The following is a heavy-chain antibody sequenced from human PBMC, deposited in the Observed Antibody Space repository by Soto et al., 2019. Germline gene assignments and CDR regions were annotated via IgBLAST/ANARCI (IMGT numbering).Heavy chain of an antibody. CDR3: ARGPPSGSFSLTPRY. V-gene: IGHV1-18*04. CDR1: GYSFHNFG. Sequence: ASVKVSCKASGYSFHNFGIVWVRQAPGQGLEWMGWISGQIAKTNYAQKFQGKVTMTTDTSTSTAYMELNTLTSDDTAMYYCARGPPSGSFSLTPRYWGQGTLVT. J-gene: IGHJ4*02. D-gene: IGHD1-26*01. CDR2: ISGQIAKT.